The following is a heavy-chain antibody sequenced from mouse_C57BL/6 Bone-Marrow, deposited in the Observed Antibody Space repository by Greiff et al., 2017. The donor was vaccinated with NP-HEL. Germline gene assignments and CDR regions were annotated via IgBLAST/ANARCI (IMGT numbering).Heavy chain of an antibody. Sequence: QVQLQQSGAELVRPGASVKLSCKASGYTFTSYGISWVKQRTGQGLEWIGEIYPRSGNTYYNEKFKGKATLTADKSSSTAYMELRSLTSEDSAVYFCASWYYGSSYRWYFDVWGTGTTVTVSS. V-gene: IGHV1-81*01. CDR3: ASWYYGSSYRWYFDV. J-gene: IGHJ1*03. D-gene: IGHD1-1*01. CDR1: GYTFTSYG. CDR2: IYPRSGNT.